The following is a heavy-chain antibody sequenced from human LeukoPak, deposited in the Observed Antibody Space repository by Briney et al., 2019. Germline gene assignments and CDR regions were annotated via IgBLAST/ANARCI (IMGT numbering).Heavy chain of an antibody. CDR3: ARDQEFYGSGSYRRGAFDI. CDR1: GFTVSSNY. CDR2: IYSGGST. Sequence: PGGSLRLSCAASGFTVSSNYMSWVRQAPGKGLEWVSVIYSGGSTYYADSVKGRFTISRDNSKNTLYLQMNSLRAEDTAVYYCARDQEFYGSGSYRRGAFDIWGRGTMVTVSS. D-gene: IGHD3-10*01. V-gene: IGHV3-66*01. J-gene: IGHJ3*02.